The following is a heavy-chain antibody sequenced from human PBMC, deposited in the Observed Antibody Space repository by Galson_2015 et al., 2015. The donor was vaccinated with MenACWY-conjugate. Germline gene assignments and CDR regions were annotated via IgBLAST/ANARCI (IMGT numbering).Heavy chain of an antibody. Sequence: SLRLSCAASGFTFNVYAMHWVRQAPGKGLEWVAFIRNDGSIKYYADSVKGRFAISRDNSKNTVYLQMNSLRAEDTAIYYCAKDGGIYSPPADPWGPGTLVPVSS. CDR3: AKDGGIYSPPADP. D-gene: IGHD2-15*01. CDR1: GFTFNVYA. CDR2: IRNDGSIK. V-gene: IGHV3-30*02. J-gene: IGHJ5*02.